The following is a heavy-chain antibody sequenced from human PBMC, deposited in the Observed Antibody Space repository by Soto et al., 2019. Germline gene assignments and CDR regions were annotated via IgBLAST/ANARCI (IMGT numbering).Heavy chain of an antibody. CDR1: GYTFTSYA. J-gene: IGHJ3*02. V-gene: IGHV1-3*01. CDR3: ARVQGYQLLSLDQENAFDI. D-gene: IGHD2-2*01. Sequence: ASVKVSCKASGYTFTSYAMHWVRQAPGQRLEWMGWINAGNGNTKYSQKFQGRVTITRDTSASTAYMELSSLRSEDTAVYYCARVQGYQLLSLDQENAFDIWGQGTMVTVSS. CDR2: INAGNGNT.